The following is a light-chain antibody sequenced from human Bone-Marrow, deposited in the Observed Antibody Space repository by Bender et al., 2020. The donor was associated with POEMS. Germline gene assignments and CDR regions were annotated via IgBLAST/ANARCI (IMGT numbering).Light chain of an antibody. CDR3: FSYAGSYFV. CDR2: ANT. J-gene: IGLJ1*01. V-gene: IGLV1-40*01. CDR1: GSNLGAGYD. Sequence: QSVLTQPPSVSGAPGQRVTISCTGSGSNLGAGYDVHWYQHLPGTAPKLLIYANTIRPSGVPDRFSGSKSGNSASLTISGLQAEDEADYYCFSYAGSYFVFGTGTQVTVL.